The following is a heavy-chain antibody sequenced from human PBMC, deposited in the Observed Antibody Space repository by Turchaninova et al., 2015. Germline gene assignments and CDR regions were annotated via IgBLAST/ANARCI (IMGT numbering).Heavy chain of an antibody. D-gene: IGHD2-21*02. CDR3: ARDGGGTATDY. CDR1: EFIFSSYT. V-gene: IGHV3-21*02. Sequence: EVQLVESGGGLVKPGGCLTRSFATSEFIFSSYTMNWGRQAPGKGLGLVSSISSSSTYLYYADSVKGRFTISRDNAKSSVYLQMNSLRVEDTAIYYCARDGGGTATDYWGQGNLVTVSS. CDR2: ISSSSTYL. J-gene: IGHJ4*02.